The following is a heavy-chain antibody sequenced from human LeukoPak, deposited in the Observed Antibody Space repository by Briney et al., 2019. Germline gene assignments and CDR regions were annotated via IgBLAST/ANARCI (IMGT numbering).Heavy chain of an antibody. CDR1: GFTFSSYA. CDR2: ISTNGGGT. Sequence: PGGSLRLSCAASGFTFSSYAMHWVRQAPGKGLEYVSAISTNGGGTYYADSVKGRFTISRDNSKNTLYLQMGSLRAEDMAMYYCARWGSTSCYDYWGQGTLVTVSS. D-gene: IGHD2-2*01. J-gene: IGHJ4*02. V-gene: IGHV3-64*02. CDR3: ARWGSTSCYDY.